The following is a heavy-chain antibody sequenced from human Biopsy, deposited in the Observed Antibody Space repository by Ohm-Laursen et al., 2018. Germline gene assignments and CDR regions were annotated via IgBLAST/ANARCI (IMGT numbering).Heavy chain of an antibody. CDR1: GYTFTDYF. CDR3: ARNTGWYGDLYYFDY. J-gene: IGHJ4*02. CDR2: INPSGSTT. V-gene: IGHV1-46*01. Sequence: SVKVSCKASGYTFTDYFLHWVRQAPGQGPEWMGMINPSGSTTSYPQIFQGRVTMTRDTSKSTVYMELSSLRSADTAVYFCARNTGWYGDLYYFDYWGQGTLVTVSS. D-gene: IGHD6-19*01.